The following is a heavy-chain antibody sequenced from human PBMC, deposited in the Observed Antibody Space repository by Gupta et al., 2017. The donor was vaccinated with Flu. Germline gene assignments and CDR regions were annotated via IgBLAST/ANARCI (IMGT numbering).Heavy chain of an antibody. CDR1: GFTVSSNY. Sequence: EVQLVETGGGLIQPGGSLRLSCAASGFTVSSNYMSWVRQAPGKGLEWVSVIYSGGSTYYADSVKGRFTISRDNSKNTLYLQMNSLRAEDTAVYYCARGPQWLSHAFDIWGQGTMVTVSS. CDR3: ARGPQWLSHAFDI. V-gene: IGHV3-53*02. D-gene: IGHD6-19*01. J-gene: IGHJ3*02. CDR2: IYSGGST.